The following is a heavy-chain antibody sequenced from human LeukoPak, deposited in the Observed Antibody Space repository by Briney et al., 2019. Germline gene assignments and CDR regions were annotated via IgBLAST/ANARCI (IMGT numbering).Heavy chain of an antibody. CDR2: IYPGDSDL. Sequence: HGESLKISCKTSGYKFSDYWIGWVRQMPGKGLEWMGIIYPGDSDLRYSPSFQGQVTISADKSISTAYLQWSSLKASDTAMYYCARAYNYGPFDYWGQGTLVTVSS. V-gene: IGHV5-51*01. CDR1: GYKFSDYW. D-gene: IGHD1-20*01. CDR3: ARAYNYGPFDY. J-gene: IGHJ4*02.